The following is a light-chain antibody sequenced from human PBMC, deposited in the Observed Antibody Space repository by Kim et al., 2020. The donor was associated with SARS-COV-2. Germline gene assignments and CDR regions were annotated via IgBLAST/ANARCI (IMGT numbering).Light chain of an antibody. CDR2: SAS. Sequence: EIVMTQSPATLSVSPGGRATLSCRASQSVSTNLAWYQQQPGQAPRLLIYSASTRATGIPARFSGSGSGTEFTLTISSLQSEDFAVYYCQQYNNWPPYTFGQGTKLDI. V-gene: IGKV3-15*01. CDR1: QSVSTN. J-gene: IGKJ2*01. CDR3: QQYNNWPPYT.